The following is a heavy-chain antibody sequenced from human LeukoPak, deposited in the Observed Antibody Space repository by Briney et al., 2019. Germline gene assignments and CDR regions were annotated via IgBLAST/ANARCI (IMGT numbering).Heavy chain of an antibody. CDR3: AAAGYCTSTSCPKGNWFDP. CDR1: GFTFSDYY. J-gene: IGHJ5*02. D-gene: IGHD2-2*01. Sequence: GGSLRLSCAASGFTFSDYYMSWIRQAPGKGLEWVSCIANTGGFIQYADSVKGRFTISRDNAKNSLYLQMNNLRAEDTAVYYCAAAGYCTSTSCPKGNWFDPWGQGTLVTVSS. CDR2: IANTGGFI. V-gene: IGHV3-11*04.